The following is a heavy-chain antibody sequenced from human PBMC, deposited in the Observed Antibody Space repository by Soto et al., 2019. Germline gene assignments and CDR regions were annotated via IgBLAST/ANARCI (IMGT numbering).Heavy chain of an antibody. J-gene: IGHJ6*02. D-gene: IGHD1-26*01. CDR1: GGSISSYY. Sequence: SETLSLTCTVSGGSISSYYWSWIRQPPGKGLEWIGYIYYSGSINYNPSLKSRVTISVDTSKNQFSLKLSSVTAADTAVYYCARVGGSYFYYYYYGMDVWGQGTTVTVSS. V-gene: IGHV4-59*01. CDR2: IYYSGSI. CDR3: ARVGGSYFYYYYYGMDV.